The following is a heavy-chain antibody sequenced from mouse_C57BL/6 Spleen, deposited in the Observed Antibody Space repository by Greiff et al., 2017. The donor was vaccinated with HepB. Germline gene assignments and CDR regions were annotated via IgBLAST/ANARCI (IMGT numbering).Heavy chain of an antibody. D-gene: IGHD1-1*02. CDR2: INPGSGGT. Sequence: VHLVESGAELVRPGTSVKVSCKASGYAFTNYLIEWVKQRPGQGLEWIGVINPGSGGTNYNEKFKGKATLTADKSSSTAYMQLSSLTSEDSAVYFCASGGSAWFAYWGQGTLVTVSA. CDR3: ASGGSAWFAY. J-gene: IGHJ3*01. V-gene: IGHV1-54*01. CDR1: GYAFTNYL.